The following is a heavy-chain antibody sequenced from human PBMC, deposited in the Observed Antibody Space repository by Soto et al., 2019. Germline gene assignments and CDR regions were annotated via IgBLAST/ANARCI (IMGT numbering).Heavy chain of an antibody. V-gene: IGHV4-4*02. CDR2: ISHNDLK. D-gene: IGHD2-21*01. J-gene: IGHJ4*02. CDR3: ARRNSSGAIAD. Sequence: SETLSITCAFSVDSVNTHDWWAWVRQPPGKRPEWIVEISHNDLKNYHPFLNTRLSFSISRDRSSLQFSLSLRSVTATDTAVYFCARRNSSGAIADWGQGKLVTVSS. CDR1: VDSVNTHDW.